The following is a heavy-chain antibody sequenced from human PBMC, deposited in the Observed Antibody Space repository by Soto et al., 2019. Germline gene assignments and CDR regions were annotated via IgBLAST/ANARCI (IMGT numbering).Heavy chain of an antibody. CDR3: AKEPNTGSCFDY. Sequence: EVQLLESGGGLVQPGGSLRLSCVASGFTFSSYAATWVRQAPGQGLEWVSGISGSGGNTYYADSVKGRFTISRDNSKSTLYLQMNSLRAEDTALYYCAKEPNTGSCFDYWGQGTLVTVSS. V-gene: IGHV3-23*01. CDR2: ISGSGGNT. D-gene: IGHD1-26*01. CDR1: GFTFSSYA. J-gene: IGHJ4*02.